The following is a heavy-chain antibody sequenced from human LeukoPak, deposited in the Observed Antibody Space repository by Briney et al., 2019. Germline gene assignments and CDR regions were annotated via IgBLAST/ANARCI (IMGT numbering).Heavy chain of an antibody. D-gene: IGHD1-7*01. J-gene: IGHJ5*02. Sequence: SHTLSLTCTFSGGSLSSYYWIWIRRPGGTGLEGVGRIYPPGATNSKPSLKSRLYMSIDTSKNQFSLQLSSVTAADTAVYYCARVNWNYDGLAWFDPRGQGTLVTVSS. CDR2: IYPPGAT. CDR1: GGSLSSYY. V-gene: IGHV4-4*07. CDR3: ARVNWNYDGLAWFDP.